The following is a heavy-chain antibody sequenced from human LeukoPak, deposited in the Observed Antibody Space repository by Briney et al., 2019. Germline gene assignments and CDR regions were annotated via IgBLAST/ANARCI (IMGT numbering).Heavy chain of an antibody. D-gene: IGHD1-26*01. J-gene: IGHJ4*02. V-gene: IGHV1-69*13. CDR2: IIPIFGTA. CDR1: GGTFSSYA. Sequence: SVKVSCKASGGTFSSYAISWVRQAPGQGLEWMGGIIPIFGTANYAQKFQGRVTITADESTSTAHMELSSLRSEDTAVYNCATRPTVGGTTPTFDYWGQGTLVTVSS. CDR3: ATRPTVGGTTPTFDY.